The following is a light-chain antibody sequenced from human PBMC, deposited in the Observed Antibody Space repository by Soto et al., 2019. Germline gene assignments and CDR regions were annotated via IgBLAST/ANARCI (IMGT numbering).Light chain of an antibody. J-gene: IGLJ2*01. CDR3: AGWDASLSGHVV. CDR1: SSNIGSSY. V-gene: IGLV1-47*01. Sequence: QSALTQPPSASGTPGQRVTISCSGSSSNIGSSYVYWYQQLPGTAPKLVIFRNNQRPSGVPDRFSGSKSGTSASLAISGLRSEDEADYYCAGWDASLSGHVVFGGGTKLTVL. CDR2: RNN.